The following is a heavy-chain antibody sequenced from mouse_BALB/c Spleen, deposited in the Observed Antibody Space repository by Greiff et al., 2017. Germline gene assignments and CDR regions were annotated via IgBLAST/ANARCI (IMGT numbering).Heavy chain of an antibody. D-gene: IGHD2-14*01. J-gene: IGHJ3*01. V-gene: IGHV3-6*02. CDR1: GYSITSGYY. CDR2: ISYDGSN. CDR3: ARGDYRYDVPFAY. Sequence: EVKLQESGPGLVKPSQSLSLTCSVTGYSITSGYYWNWIRQFPGNKLEWMGYISYDGSNNYNPSLKNRISITRDTSKNQFFLKLNSVTTEDTATYYCARGDYRYDVPFAYWGQGTLVTVSA.